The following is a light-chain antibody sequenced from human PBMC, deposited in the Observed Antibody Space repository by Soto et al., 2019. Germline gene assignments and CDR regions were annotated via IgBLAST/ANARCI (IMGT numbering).Light chain of an antibody. CDR2: DNT. V-gene: IGLV1-40*01. CDR1: SSNIGAGHY. Sequence: SVLTQPPSVSGAPGQRVTISCTGSSSNIGAGHYVQWYQQLPGTAPKLLIYDNTIRPSGVPDRFSGSKSGTSASLAITGLQAEDEADYYCQSYDNSLREVFGGGTQLTVL. CDR3: QSYDNSLREV. J-gene: IGLJ7*01.